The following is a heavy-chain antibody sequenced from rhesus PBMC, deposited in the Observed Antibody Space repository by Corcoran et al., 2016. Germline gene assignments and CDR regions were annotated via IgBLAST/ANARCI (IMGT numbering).Heavy chain of an antibody. V-gene: IGHV4S11*01. Sequence: QVQLQESGPGVVKPSETLSLTCAVSGGSISDPYRWSWIRQPPGKGLDWIGYIDGSGSSTNSNPSLKSRVTRSVDTSKNQLSLKLSSVTTADTAVYYCARTLYSNYLDYWGQGVLVTVSS. CDR3: ARTLYSNYLDY. J-gene: IGHJ4*01. CDR1: GGSISDPY. D-gene: IGHD4-23*01. CDR2: IDGSGSST.